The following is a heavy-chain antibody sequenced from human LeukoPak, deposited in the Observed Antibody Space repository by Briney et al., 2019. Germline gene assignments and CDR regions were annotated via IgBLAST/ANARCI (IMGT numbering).Heavy chain of an antibody. CDR3: ARGDYDFWSGYYTLIDY. V-gene: IGHV3-74*01. Sequence: GGSLRLSCAASGFTFSSYWMHWVRQAPGKGLVWVSRINSDGSSTSYADSVRGRFTISKDNAKNTLYLQMNSLRAEDTAVYYCARGDYDFWSGYYTLIDYWGQGTLVTVSS. J-gene: IGHJ4*02. CDR1: GFTFSSYW. D-gene: IGHD3-3*01. CDR2: INSDGSST.